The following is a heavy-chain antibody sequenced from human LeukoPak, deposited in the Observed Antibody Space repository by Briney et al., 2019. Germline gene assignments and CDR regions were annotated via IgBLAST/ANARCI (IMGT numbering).Heavy chain of an antibody. CDR2: TNSGGTST. Sequence: GGSLRLSCATSGFPFSDFSMSWVRKSPGKGLEWISTTNSGGTSTYYAESVKGRFTISRDNSKNTLYLQMSSLRVEDTAVYYCAKQSYARSLGEGGPGTLVSVSS. J-gene: IGHJ4*02. D-gene: IGHD2-8*01. V-gene: IGHV3-23*01. CDR3: AKQSYARSLGE. CDR1: GFPFSDFS.